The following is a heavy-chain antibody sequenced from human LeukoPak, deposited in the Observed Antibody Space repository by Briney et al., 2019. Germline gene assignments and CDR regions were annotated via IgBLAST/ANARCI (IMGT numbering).Heavy chain of an antibody. CDR2: ISSSSSTI. D-gene: IGHD5-18*01. CDR1: GFTFSSYS. Sequence: GGSLRLSFSAAGFTFSSYSMNWGRQAAGKGLGWVSYISSSSSTIYYADSVKGRFTISRDNAKNSLYLQMNSLRAEDTAVYYCARDLGGYSYGYNYWGQGTLVTVSS. V-gene: IGHV3-48*01. CDR3: ARDLGGYSYGYNY. J-gene: IGHJ4*02.